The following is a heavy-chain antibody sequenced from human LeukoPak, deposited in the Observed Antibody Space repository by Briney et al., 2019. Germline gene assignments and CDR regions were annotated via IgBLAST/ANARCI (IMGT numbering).Heavy chain of an antibody. CDR3: AKGAARLSLFTSFDY. CDR2: ISWNSGST. J-gene: IGHJ4*02. CDR1: GFTFDDYA. V-gene: IGHV3-9*03. Sequence: GGSLRLSCAASGFTFDDYAMHWVRQAPGKGLEWVSGISWNSGSTGYADSAKGRFTISRDNAKNSLYLQMNSLRPEDMALYYCAKGAARLSLFTSFDYWGQGTLVTVSS. D-gene: IGHD3-16*01.